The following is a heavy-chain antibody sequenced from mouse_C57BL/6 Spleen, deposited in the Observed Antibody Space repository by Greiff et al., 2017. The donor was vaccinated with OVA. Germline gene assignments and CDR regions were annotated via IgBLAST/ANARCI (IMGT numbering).Heavy chain of an antibody. V-gene: IGHV2-2*01. CDR1: GFSLTSYG. CDR2: IWSGGST. J-gene: IGHJ2*01. Sequence: VQLQESGPGLVQPSQSLSITCTVSGFSLTSYGVHWVRQSPGKGLEWLGVIWSGGSTDYNAAFISRLSISKDNSKSQVFFKMNSLQADDTAIYYCARGDYDDVYYFDYWGQGTTLTVSS. CDR3: ARGDYDDVYYFDY. D-gene: IGHD2-4*01.